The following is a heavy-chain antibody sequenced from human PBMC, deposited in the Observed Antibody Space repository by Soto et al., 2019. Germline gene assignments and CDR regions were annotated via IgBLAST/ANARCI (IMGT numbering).Heavy chain of an antibody. J-gene: IGHJ6*02. CDR2: IIPILGIA. CDR1: GGTFSSYT. CDR3: AREGGLRYFEGV. V-gene: IGHV1-69*08. Sequence: QVQLVQSGAEVKKPGSSVKVSCKASGGTFSSYTISWVRQAPGQGLEWMGRIIPILGIANYAQKFQGRVTSPADKSTSTAYVERSSLRSEDTAVYYCAREGGLRYFEGVWGQGTTVTVSS. D-gene: IGHD3-9*01.